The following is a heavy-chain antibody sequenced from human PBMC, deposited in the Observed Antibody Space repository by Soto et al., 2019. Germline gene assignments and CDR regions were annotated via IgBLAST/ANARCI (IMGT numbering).Heavy chain of an antibody. V-gene: IGHV4-61*08. CDR3: ARIPLDTYMTYCFDP. Sequence: PSETLSLTCTVSGDSVTSGDYYWSWIRQPPGKGLEWIGYIYYSGNTTYSPSLKSRVAISLDTSHNQFSLKLSSVTAADTAVYFCARIPLDTYMTYCFDPWGQGTLVTVSS. CDR1: GDSVTSGDYY. D-gene: IGHD5-18*01. CDR2: IYYSGNT. J-gene: IGHJ5*01.